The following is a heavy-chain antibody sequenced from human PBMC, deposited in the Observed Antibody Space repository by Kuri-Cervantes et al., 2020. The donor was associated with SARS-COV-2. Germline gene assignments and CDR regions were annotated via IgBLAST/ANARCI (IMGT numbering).Heavy chain of an antibody. J-gene: IGHJ4*02. CDR3: ARSVYYDSSGYYEGMDY. Sequence: ASVKVSCKASGYTFTSYDINWVRQATGQWLEWMGWMNPNSGNTGYAQKFQGRVTITRNTSISTAYMELSSLRSEDTAVYYCARSVYYDSSGYYEGMDYWGQGTLVTVSS. CDR2: MNPNSGNT. D-gene: IGHD3-22*01. V-gene: IGHV1-8*03. CDR1: GYTFTSYD.